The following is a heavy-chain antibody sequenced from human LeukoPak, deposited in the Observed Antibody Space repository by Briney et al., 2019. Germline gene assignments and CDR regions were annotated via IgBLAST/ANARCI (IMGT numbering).Heavy chain of an antibody. CDR1: GFTFSSYG. Sequence: PGGSLRLSCAASGFTFSSYGMHWVRQAPGKGLEWVAVISYDGSNKYYADSVKGRFTISRDNSKNTLYLQMNSLRAEDTAVYYCARERRLDILTGYYSYFDYWGQGTLVTVSS. CDR2: ISYDGSNK. V-gene: IGHV3-30*03. D-gene: IGHD3-9*01. CDR3: ARERRLDILTGYYSYFDY. J-gene: IGHJ4*02.